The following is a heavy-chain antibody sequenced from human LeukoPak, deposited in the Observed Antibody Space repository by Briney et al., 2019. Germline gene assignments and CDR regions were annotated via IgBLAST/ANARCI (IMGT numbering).Heavy chain of an antibody. V-gene: IGHV3-21*01. CDR3: ARDLAVATTIDY. CDR2: ISSSSSYI. CDR1: GFTFSSYS. Sequence: GGSLRLSCAASGFTFSSYSMNWVRQAPGKGLEWVSSISSSSSYIYYADPVKGRFTISRDNAKNSLYLQMNSLRAEDTAVYYCARDLAVATTIDYWGQGTLVTVSS. D-gene: IGHD5-12*01. J-gene: IGHJ4*02.